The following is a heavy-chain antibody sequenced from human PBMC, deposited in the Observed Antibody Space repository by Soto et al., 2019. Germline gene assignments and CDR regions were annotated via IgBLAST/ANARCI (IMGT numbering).Heavy chain of an antibody. CDR2: ISHDGRNK. Sequence: QVQLVESGGGVVQPGRSLRLSCAASGFTFSNFPIHWVRQAPGQGLEWVAVISHDGRNKDYADSAKGRFTISRDNSKSTLYLQMNSLRTEDTAVYYCARDGIERGSGSVATHWGQGTQVTVSS. CDR3: ARDGIERGSGSVATH. V-gene: IGHV3-30-3*01. CDR1: GFTFSNFP. D-gene: IGHD3-10*01. J-gene: IGHJ4*02.